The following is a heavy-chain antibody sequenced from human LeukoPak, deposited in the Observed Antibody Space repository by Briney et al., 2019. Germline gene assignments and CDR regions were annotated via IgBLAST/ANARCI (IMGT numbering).Heavy chain of an antibody. CDR2: IIPIFGTA. CDR3: ARSVLQSGATRIRSYYFDY. V-gene: IGHV1-69*13. Sequence: SVKVSCKASGYTFTSYGISWVRRAPGQGLEWMGGIIPIFGTANYAQKFQGRVTITADESTSTAYMELSSLRSEDTAVYYCARSVLQSGATRIRSYYFDYWGQGTLVTVSS. CDR1: GYTFTSYG. D-gene: IGHD1-26*01. J-gene: IGHJ4*02.